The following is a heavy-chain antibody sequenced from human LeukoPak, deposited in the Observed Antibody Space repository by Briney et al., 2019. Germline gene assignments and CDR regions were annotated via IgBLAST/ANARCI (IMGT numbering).Heavy chain of an antibody. CDR3: AKDDAWLRFGE. D-gene: IGHD3-16*01. V-gene: IGHV3-23*01. CDR2: ISGSGGST. CDR1: GFTFSSYG. J-gene: IGHJ4*02. Sequence: GGSLRLSCAVSGFTFSSYGMSWVRQAPGKGLEWVSAISGSGGSTYYADSVKGRFTISRDNSKNTLYLQMNSLRAEDTAVYYCAKDDAWLRFGEWSQGTLVTVSS.